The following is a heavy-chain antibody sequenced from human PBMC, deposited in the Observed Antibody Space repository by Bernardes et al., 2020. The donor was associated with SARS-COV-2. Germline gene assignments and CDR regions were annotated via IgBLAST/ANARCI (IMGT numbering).Heavy chain of an antibody. J-gene: IGHJ6*02. D-gene: IGHD6-13*01. CDR2: ISHDGSKK. CDR3: AKDIEDCSSWFYYCHYGMDV. V-gene: IGHV3-30*18. Sequence: GGSLRLSCAASGLTFNKYGIHWVRQAPGKGLEWVAVISHDGSKKSYADSVKGRFTISRDNSNNTLYLQMNSLRSEDTAIYYCAKDIEDCSSWFYYCHYGMDVWGQGTTVTVSS. CDR1: GLTFNKYG.